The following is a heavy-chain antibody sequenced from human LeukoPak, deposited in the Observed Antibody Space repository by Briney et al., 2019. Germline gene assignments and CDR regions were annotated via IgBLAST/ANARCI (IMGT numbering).Heavy chain of an antibody. J-gene: IGHJ6*02. D-gene: IGHD6-19*01. CDR1: GATFNNYV. CDR3: ARGFGGSSGSSDYYGMDV. Sequence: ASVKVSCEASGATFNNYVITWVRQAPGQGLEWMAMIIPSLDIVNYAQTFQDRLTITADKSTSTAYMELRSLRSEDTAVYYCARGFGGSSGSSDYYGMDVWGQGTTVTVSS. V-gene: IGHV1-69*04. CDR2: IIPSLDIV.